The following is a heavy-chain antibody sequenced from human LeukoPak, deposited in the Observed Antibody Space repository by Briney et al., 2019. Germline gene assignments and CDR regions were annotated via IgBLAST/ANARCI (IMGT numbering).Heavy chain of an antibody. CDR3: ARGGYDSSGYYYGWKNS. D-gene: IGHD3-22*01. CDR1: GFTFSSYT. CDR2: ISSTSLYI. Sequence: PGGSLRLSCAASGFTFSSYTMNWVRQAPGKGLEWVSSISSTSLYIFYADSVRGRFTISRDTAKNSLYLQMNSLRAGDTAVYYCARGGYDSSGYYYGWKNSWGQGTLVTVSS. V-gene: IGHV3-21*01. J-gene: IGHJ4*02.